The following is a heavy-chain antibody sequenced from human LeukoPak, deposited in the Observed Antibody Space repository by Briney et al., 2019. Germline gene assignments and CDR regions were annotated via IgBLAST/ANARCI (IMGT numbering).Heavy chain of an antibody. Sequence: GGSLRLSXAASGFTFSSYSMNWVRQAPGKGLEWVSSISSSSSYIYYADSVKGRFTISRDNAKNSLYLQMNSLRAEDTAVYYCARENYGGNSCFAYWGQGTLVTVSS. V-gene: IGHV3-21*01. D-gene: IGHD4-23*01. J-gene: IGHJ4*02. CDR1: GFTFSSYS. CDR3: ARENYGGNSCFAY. CDR2: ISSSSSYI.